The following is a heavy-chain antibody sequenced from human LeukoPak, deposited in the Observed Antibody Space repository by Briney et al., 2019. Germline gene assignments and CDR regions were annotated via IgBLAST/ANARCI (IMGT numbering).Heavy chain of an antibody. D-gene: IGHD3-10*01. V-gene: IGHV3-33*01. CDR3: AREAVLWFGELEGLDY. CDR1: GYTFSSYG. J-gene: IGHJ4*02. CDR2: TWYDGSNK. Sequence: SCKASGYTFSSYGMHWVRQAPGKGLEWVAVTWYDGSNKYYADSVKGRFTISRDNSKNTLYLQMNSLRAEDTAVYYCAREAVLWFGELEGLDYWGQGTLVTVSS.